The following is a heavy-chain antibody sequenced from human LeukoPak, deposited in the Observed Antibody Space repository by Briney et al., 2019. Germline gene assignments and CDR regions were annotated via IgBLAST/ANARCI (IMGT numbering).Heavy chain of an antibody. CDR2: INHSGST. D-gene: IGHD3-3*01. CDR3: ARRGGLTVFGVVMEYYFDY. V-gene: IGHV4-34*01. CDR1: GGSFNGSY. J-gene: IGHJ4*02. Sequence: SETLSLTCAVYGGSFNGSYWIWIRQPPGKGLEWIGEINHSGSTNYNPSLKSRVTISVDTSKNQFSLKLSSVTAADTAVYYCARRGGLTVFGVVMEYYFDYWGQGTLVTVS.